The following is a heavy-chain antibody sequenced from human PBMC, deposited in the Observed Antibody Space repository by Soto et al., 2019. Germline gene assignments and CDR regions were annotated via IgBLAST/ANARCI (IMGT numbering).Heavy chain of an antibody. V-gene: IGHV3-15*01. CDR3: TTAFLGKSLHAFDI. CDR1: GFTFSNAW. D-gene: IGHD3-16*01. Sequence: GGYLRLSCAASGFTFSNAWMSWVRQAPGKGLEWVGRIKSKTDGGTTDYAAPVKGRYTISRDDSKNTLYLQMNSLKTQVTAVYYCTTAFLGKSLHAFDIWGQGTMVTVSS. CDR2: IKSKTDGGTT. J-gene: IGHJ3*02.